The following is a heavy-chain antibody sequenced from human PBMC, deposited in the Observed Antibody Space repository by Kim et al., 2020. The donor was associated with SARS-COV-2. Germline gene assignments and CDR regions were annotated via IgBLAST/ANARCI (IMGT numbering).Heavy chain of an antibody. CDR2: IYYSGST. J-gene: IGHJ4*02. D-gene: IGHD6-13*01. Sequence: SETLSLTCTVSGGSISSGDYYWSWIRQPPGKGLEWIGYIYYSGSTYYNPSLKSRVTISVDTSKNQYSLKLSSVTAADTAVYYCARLGVETAAGTILDYWGQGTLVTVSS. V-gene: IGHV4-30-4*01. CDR1: GGSISSGDYY. CDR3: ARLGVETAAGTILDY.